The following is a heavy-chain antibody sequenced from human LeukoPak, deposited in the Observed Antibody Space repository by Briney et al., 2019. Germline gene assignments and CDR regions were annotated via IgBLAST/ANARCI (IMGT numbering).Heavy chain of an antibody. J-gene: IGHJ4*02. CDR3: AKRPDYYFDY. CDR1: GFTVSSNY. Sequence: GGSLSLSCAASGFTVSSNYMSWVRQAPGKGLEWVSVIYSGGSTYYADSVKGRFTISRDNSKNTLYLQMNSLRAEDTAVYYCAKRPDYYFDYWGQGTLVTVSS. D-gene: IGHD1-14*01. CDR2: IYSGGST. V-gene: IGHV3-53*01.